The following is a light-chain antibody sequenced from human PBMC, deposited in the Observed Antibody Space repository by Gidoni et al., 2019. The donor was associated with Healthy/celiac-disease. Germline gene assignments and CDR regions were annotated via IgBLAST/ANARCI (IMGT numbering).Light chain of an antibody. Sequence: QSALTQPASVSGSPGQPITISCTGTSSDVGGYNYVSWYQQHPGKAPKLMIYDVSNRPSGVSNRFSGSKSGNTASLTISGLQAEDKADYYCSSYTSSSTLVVFGGGTKLTVL. J-gene: IGLJ2*01. V-gene: IGLV2-14*03. CDR3: SSYTSSSTLVV. CDR2: DVS. CDR1: SSDVGGYNY.